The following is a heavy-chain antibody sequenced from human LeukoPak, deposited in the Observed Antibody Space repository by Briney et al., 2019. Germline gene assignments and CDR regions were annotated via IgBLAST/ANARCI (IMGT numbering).Heavy chain of an antibody. CDR2: INHSGST. D-gene: IGHD3-3*01. CDR3: ARGSVLRYFDY. Sequence: PSETLSLTCAVYGGSFSGYYWSWIRQPPGKGLEWIGEINHSGSTNYNPSLKSRVTISVDTSKNQFSLKLSSVTAADTAVYYCARGSVLRYFDYWGQGTLVTVSS. V-gene: IGHV4-34*01. J-gene: IGHJ4*02. CDR1: GGSFSGYY.